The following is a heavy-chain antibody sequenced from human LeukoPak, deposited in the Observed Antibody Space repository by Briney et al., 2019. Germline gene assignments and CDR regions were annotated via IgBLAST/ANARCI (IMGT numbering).Heavy chain of an antibody. CDR2: INHSGST. Sequence: SGTLCLTCAVYGGSFSGYYWSWIRQPPGKGLECVGEINHSGSTKYNPSPKSRVTTSVETSTNHISLKLSSVTAADTPVYYCARVGRITKVRGVLYYCDYGGERTLVTVSS. CDR3: ARVGRITKVRGVLYYCDY. D-gene: IGHD3-10*01. J-gene: IGHJ4*02. CDR1: GGSFSGYY. V-gene: IGHV4-34*01.